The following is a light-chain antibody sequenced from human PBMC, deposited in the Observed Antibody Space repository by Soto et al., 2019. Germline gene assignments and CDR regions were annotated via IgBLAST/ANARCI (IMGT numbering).Light chain of an antibody. Sequence: DIQMTQSPSTLSASVGDRVTITCRASQSINNWLAWYQQKPGQAPKLLIYDVSSLESGVPSRFSGSGSGTVFTLTISSLQTDDFATYFCQQYNTHPMYTFGQGTKLEIK. CDR3: QQYNTHPMYT. V-gene: IGKV1-5*01. J-gene: IGKJ2*01. CDR1: QSINNW. CDR2: DVS.